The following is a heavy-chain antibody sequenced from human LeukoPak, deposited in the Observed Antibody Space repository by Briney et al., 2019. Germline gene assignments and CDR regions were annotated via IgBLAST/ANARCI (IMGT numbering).Heavy chain of an antibody. CDR3: ASTYYDFWGGYYTRLGLNWFDP. D-gene: IGHD3-3*01. V-gene: IGHV3-11*04. Sequence: GGSLRLSCAASGFTFSDYYMSWIRQAPGKGLEWVSYISSSGSTIYYADSVKGRFTISRDNAKNSLYLQMNSLRAEDTAVYYCASTYYDFWGGYYTRLGLNWFDPWGQGTLVTVSS. J-gene: IGHJ5*02. CDR2: ISSSGSTI. CDR1: GFTFSDYY.